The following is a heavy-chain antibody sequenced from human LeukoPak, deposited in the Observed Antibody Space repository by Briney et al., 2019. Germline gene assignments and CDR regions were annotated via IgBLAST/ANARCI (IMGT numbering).Heavy chain of an antibody. D-gene: IGHD2/OR15-2a*01. J-gene: IGHJ3*02. CDR1: GGSISSHY. CDR2: IYYTGST. Sequence: SETLSLTCTVSGGSISSHYWTWIRQTPGKGLEWIGYIYYTGSTNHNPSLKSRLTISLDRSKNQFSLKLSSVTAADTAVYYCARKNDFDIWGQGTLVTVSS. V-gene: IGHV4-59*11. CDR3: ARKNDFDI.